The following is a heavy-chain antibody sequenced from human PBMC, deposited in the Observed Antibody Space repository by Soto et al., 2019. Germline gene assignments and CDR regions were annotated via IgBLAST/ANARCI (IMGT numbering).Heavy chain of an antibody. CDR2: IGPDGSQR. J-gene: IGHJ4*02. Sequence: EVQLVESGGGLVQPGGSLRLSCTASGFTLSNYWMSWARQTPGKGLEWVANIGPDGSQRSYVDSVNGRFTISRDNAKSSLYLQMSSLRAEDTAVYYCARNTLGWGQGTLVTVFS. V-gene: IGHV3-7*05. D-gene: IGHD3-16*01. CDR3: ARNTLG. CDR1: GFTLSNYW.